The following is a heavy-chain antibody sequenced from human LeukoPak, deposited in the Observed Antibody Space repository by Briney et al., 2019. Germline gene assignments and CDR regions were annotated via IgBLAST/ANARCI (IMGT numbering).Heavy chain of an antibody. CDR2: IYYSGST. CDR1: GGSISSSDYY. D-gene: IGHD3-10*01. J-gene: IGHJ4*02. Sequence: SETLSLTCTVSGGSISSSDYYWGWIRQPPGKGLEWIGNIYYSGSTYYNPSLKSRVTISVDTSKNQFSLKLSSVTAADTAVYYCARHAKPHYYYGSGSYYNSGYYFDYWGQGTLVTVSS. V-gene: IGHV4-39*01. CDR3: ARHAKPHYYYGSGSYYNSGYYFDY.